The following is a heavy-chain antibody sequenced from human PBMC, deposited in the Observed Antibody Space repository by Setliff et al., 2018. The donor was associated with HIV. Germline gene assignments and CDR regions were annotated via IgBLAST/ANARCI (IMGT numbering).Heavy chain of an antibody. D-gene: IGHD1-26*01. V-gene: IGHV1-69*13. CDR1: GGTFSSYA. J-gene: IGHJ4*02. Sequence: SVKVSCKASGGTFSSYAISWVRQAPGQGLEWMGGIVPIFGTANYAQKFQGRVTITADESTNTAYMELSSLRSEDTAVYYCASGSHGEGATDYWGLGALVTVS. CDR3: ASGSHGEGATDY. CDR2: IVPIFGTA.